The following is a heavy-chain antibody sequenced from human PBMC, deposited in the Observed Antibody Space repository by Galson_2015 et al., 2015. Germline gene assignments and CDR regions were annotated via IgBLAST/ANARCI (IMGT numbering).Heavy chain of an antibody. V-gene: IGHV3-23*01. J-gene: IGHJ4*02. CDR3: ARRSAKESGGWQYYFDY. Sequence: SLRLSCAASGFTFSSYAMSWVRQAPGKGLEWVSMITSGGSTYYADSVKGRFTISRDKSKNTLYLQMDSLRAEDTAVYYCARRSAKESGGWQYYFDYWGQGTLVTVSS. CDR1: GFTFSSYA. D-gene: IGHD6-19*01. CDR2: ITSGGST.